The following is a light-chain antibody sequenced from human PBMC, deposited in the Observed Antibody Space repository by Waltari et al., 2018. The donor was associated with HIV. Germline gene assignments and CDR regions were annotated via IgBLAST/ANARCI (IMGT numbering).Light chain of an antibody. CDR2: GAS. Sequence: EIVLTQSPGTLSLSPGETVTLSCRASQIVSSAYLAWYQQKPGQSPRLLIYGASTRATAVPDRFSGSGFGTDFTLTISRLEPEDFAVYYCHQYADSPETFGQGARVGIK. CDR1: QIVSSAY. J-gene: IGKJ1*01. CDR3: HQYADSPET. V-gene: IGKV3-20*01.